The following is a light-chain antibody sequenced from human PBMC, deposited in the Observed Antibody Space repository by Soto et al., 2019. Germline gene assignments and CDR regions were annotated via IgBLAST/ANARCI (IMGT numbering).Light chain of an antibody. CDR1: QSISRW. V-gene: IGKV1-5*01. CDR3: QQYSNYWT. J-gene: IGKJ1*01. CDR2: DDS. Sequence: DIQMTQSPSTLSASVGDRVTITCRASQSISRWLARYQQNPGKAPKDLIYDDSSLKSGDPSRFSGSGSGTEFTLSISSLQPDDFATYYCQQYSNYWTFGQGAKVDI.